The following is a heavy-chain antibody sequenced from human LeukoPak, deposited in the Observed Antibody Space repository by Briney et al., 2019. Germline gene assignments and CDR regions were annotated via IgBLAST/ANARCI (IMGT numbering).Heavy chain of an antibody. CDR2: INPSGGST. J-gene: IGHJ6*02. CDR3: ARDRGLSSSWFNYYYYYGMDV. CDR1: GYTFTIYY. V-gene: IGHV1-46*01. D-gene: IGHD6-13*01. Sequence: ASVKVSCKASGYTFTIYYMHWVRQAPGQGLEWMGIINPSGGSTSYAQKFQGRVTMTRDTSTSTVYMELSSLRSEDTAVYYCARDRGLSSSWFNYYYYYGMDVWGQGTTVTVSS.